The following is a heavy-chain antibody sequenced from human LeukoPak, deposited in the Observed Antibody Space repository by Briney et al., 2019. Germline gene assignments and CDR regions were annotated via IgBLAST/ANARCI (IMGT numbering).Heavy chain of an antibody. CDR3: ARLGSDCGGGNCY. CDR1: GYTLTELS. D-gene: IGHD2-15*01. V-gene: IGHV1-18*01. J-gene: IGHJ4*02. CDR2: INTYNGNT. Sequence: GASVKVSCKVSGYTLTELSMHWVRQAPGKGLEWMGWINTYNGNTNYAQNLQGRVTMTTDTSTSTAYMELRSLTSDDTAVYYCARLGSDCGGGNCYWGQGTLVTVSS.